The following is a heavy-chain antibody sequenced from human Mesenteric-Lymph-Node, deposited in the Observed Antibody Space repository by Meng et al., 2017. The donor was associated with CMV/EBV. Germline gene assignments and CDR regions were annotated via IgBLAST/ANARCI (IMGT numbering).Heavy chain of an antibody. D-gene: IGHD2-15*01. Sequence: GESLKISCAASGFTFSTSGMSWVRQAPGKGLEWVSTIYGGGTNTYYADSVKGRFTISRDNSRNTLYLQMNGLRAEDTAVYYCAKDPYCSIGSCYSDYWGQGILVTVSS. CDR2: IYGGGTNT. J-gene: IGHJ4*02. CDR1: GFTFSTSG. V-gene: IGHV3-23*03. CDR3: AKDPYCSIGSCYSDY.